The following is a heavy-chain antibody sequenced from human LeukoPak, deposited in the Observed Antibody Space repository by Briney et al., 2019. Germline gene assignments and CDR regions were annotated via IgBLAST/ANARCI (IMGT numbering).Heavy chain of an antibody. D-gene: IGHD4-17*01. V-gene: IGHV4-31*03. CDR1: GGSISSGGYY. CDR3: ARAPFSVTTVTTTGFDY. CDR2: IYYSGST. J-gene: IGHJ4*02. Sequence: SQTLSLTCTVSGGSISSGGYYWSWIRQHPGKGLEWIGYIYYSGSTYYNPSLKSRVTISVDTSKNQFSLKLSSVTAADTAVYYCARAPFSVTTVTTTGFDYWGQGTLVTVSS.